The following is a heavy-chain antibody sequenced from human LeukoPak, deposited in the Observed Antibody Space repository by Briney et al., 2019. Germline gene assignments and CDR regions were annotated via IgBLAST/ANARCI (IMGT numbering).Heavy chain of an antibody. CDR1: GFTFSSYA. Sequence: PGGSLRLSCAASGFTFSSYAMSWVRQAPGMGLEWVSAISGSGGSTYYADSVKGRFTISRDNSKNTLYLQMNSLRAEDTAVYYCAKDPVARGYYDYWGQGTLVTVSS. CDR3: AKDPVARGYYDY. D-gene: IGHD5-18*01. CDR2: ISGSGGST. V-gene: IGHV3-23*01. J-gene: IGHJ4*02.